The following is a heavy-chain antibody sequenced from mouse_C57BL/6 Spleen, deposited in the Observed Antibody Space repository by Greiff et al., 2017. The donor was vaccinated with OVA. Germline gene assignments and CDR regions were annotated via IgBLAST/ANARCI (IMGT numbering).Heavy chain of an antibody. CDR2: IYPGSGST. Sequence: QVQLQQSGAELVKPGASVKMSCKASGYTFTSYWINWVKQRPGQGLEWIGDIYPGSGSTNYNEKFKSKATLTVDTSSSTAYMQLSSLTSEDSAVYYCARLLIIRSDVDYWGQGTTLTVSS. CDR3: ARLLIIRSDVDY. CDR1: GYTFTSYW. J-gene: IGHJ2*01. D-gene: IGHD1-1*01. V-gene: IGHV1-55*01.